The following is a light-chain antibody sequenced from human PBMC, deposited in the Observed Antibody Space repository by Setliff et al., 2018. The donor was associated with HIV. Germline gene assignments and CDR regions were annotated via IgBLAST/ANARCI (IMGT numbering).Light chain of an antibody. CDR2: NTN. Sequence: QPVLTQPPPASGTPGQRVTISCSGSSSNIRTNTVHWYQHLPGTAPKLLIYNTNKRPSGVPDRFSGSKSGTSASLAISGLQSEDEADYYCAAWHDSLTGYVFGTGTKVTVL. CDR1: SSNIRTNT. CDR3: AAWHDSLTGYV. V-gene: IGLV1-44*01. J-gene: IGLJ1*01.